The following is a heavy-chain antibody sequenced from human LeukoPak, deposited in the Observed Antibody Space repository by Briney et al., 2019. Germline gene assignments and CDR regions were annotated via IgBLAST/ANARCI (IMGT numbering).Heavy chain of an antibody. Sequence: SETLSLTCTVSGGSISSSSYYWGWIRQPPGKGLEWIGSIYYSGSTYYNPSLKSRVTISVDTSKNQFSLKLSPVTAADTAVYYCASHQHGQRIFDYWGQGTLVTVSS. CDR2: IYYSGST. J-gene: IGHJ4*02. CDR1: GGSISSSSYY. CDR3: ASHQHGQRIFDY. D-gene: IGHD2-15*01. V-gene: IGHV4-39*01.